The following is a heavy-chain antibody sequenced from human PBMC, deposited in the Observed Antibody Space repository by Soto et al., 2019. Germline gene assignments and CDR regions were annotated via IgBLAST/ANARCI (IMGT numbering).Heavy chain of an antibody. Sequence: EVQLVESGGGLVQPGGSLRLYCAASGFVFSNYWMHWVRQTPVKGLVWVSRINGDGSSTSYADSVSGRFTIARDNAENALYLQMNSLRADDTALYYCARLHVDGDSVPWGQGTLVTVSS. D-gene: IGHD4-17*01. CDR3: ARLHVDGDSVP. CDR2: INGDGSST. CDR1: GFVFSNYW. J-gene: IGHJ5*02. V-gene: IGHV3-74*01.